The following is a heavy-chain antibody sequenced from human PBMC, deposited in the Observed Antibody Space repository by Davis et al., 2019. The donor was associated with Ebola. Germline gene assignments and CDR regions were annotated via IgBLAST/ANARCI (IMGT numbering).Heavy chain of an antibody. Sequence: GESLKISCAASGFTFSSYSMNWVRQAPGKGLEWVSSISSSSSYIYYADSVKGRFTISRDNAKNSLYLQMNSLRAEDTAVYYCAWGGYNGPFDYWGQGTLVTVSS. CDR1: GFTFSSYS. D-gene: IGHD5-24*01. J-gene: IGHJ4*02. V-gene: IGHV3-21*01. CDR3: AWGGYNGPFDY. CDR2: ISSSSSYI.